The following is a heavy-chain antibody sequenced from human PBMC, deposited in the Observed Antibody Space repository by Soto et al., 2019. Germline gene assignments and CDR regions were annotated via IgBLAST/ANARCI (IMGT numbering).Heavy chain of an antibody. J-gene: IGHJ6*03. CDR3: ARVGGDDILTGYYGPKYYYYMDV. CDR2: MNPNSGNT. V-gene: IGHV1-8*01. D-gene: IGHD3-9*01. CDR1: GYTFTSYD. Sequence: ASVKVSCKASGYTFTSYDINWVRQATGQGLEWMGWMNPNSGNTGYAQKFQGRVTMTRNTSISTAYMELSSLRSEDTAVYYCARVGGDDILTGYYGPKYYYYMDVWGKGTTVTVSS.